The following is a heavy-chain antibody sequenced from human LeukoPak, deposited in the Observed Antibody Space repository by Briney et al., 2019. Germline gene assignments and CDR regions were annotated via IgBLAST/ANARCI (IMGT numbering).Heavy chain of an antibody. CDR3: ARGLDYYDYVWGSYRAPPCFDY. D-gene: IGHD3-16*02. Sequence: PSETLSLTCTVSGGSISSGGYYWTWIRQHPGKGLEWIGYIYYSGSTNYNPSLKSRVTISVDTSKNQFSLKLSSVTAADTAVYYCARGLDYYDYVWGSYRAPPCFDYWGQGTLVTVSS. CDR1: GGSISSGGYY. J-gene: IGHJ4*02. CDR2: IYYSGST. V-gene: IGHV4-61*08.